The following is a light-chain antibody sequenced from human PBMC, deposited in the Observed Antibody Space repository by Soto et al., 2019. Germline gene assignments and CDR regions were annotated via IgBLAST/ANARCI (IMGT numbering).Light chain of an antibody. J-gene: IGLJ2*01. CDR1: SSDVGSYNR. V-gene: IGLV2-18*02. Sequence: QSALTQPPSVSGSPGQSVSISCTGTSSDVGSYNRVSWYQQPPGTAPKLMIYEVSNRPSGVPDRFSGSKSVNTASLTISGLQAEDEADYYCSSYTSSNTLLFGGGTKVTVL. CDR3: SSYTSSNTLL. CDR2: EVS.